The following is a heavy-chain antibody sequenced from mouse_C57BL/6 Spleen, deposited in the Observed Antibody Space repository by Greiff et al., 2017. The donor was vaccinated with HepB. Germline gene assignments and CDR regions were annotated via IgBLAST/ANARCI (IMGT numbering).Heavy chain of an antibody. Sequence: VQLQQPGAELVMPGASVKLSCKASGYTFTSYWMHWVKQRPGQGLEWIGEIDPSDSYTNYNQKFKGKSTLTVDKSSSRAYMQLSSLTSEDSAVYYCARSEERGYAMDYWGQGTSVTVSS. CDR3: ARSEERGYAMDY. J-gene: IGHJ4*01. CDR1: GYTFTSYW. V-gene: IGHV1-69*01. CDR2: IDPSDSYT.